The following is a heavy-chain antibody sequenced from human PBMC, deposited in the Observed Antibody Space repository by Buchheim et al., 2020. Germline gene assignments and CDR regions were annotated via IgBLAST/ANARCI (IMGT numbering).Heavy chain of an antibody. D-gene: IGHD3-22*01. Sequence: EVQLVESGGGLVKPGGSLRLPCAASGFTFSSAWMSWVRQAPGKGLEWVGRIKSKTDGGTTDYAAPVKGRFTISRDDSKNTLYLQMNSLKTKDTAVYYCTGIGSVVVPSYYHYGMDVWGQGTT. CDR1: GFTFSSAW. J-gene: IGHJ6*02. V-gene: IGHV3-15*01. CDR3: TGIGSVVVPSYYHYGMDV. CDR2: IKSKTDGGTT.